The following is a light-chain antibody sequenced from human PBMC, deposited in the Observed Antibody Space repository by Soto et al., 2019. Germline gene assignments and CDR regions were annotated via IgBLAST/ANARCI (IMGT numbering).Light chain of an antibody. CDR3: QQYGSSPWT. V-gene: IGKV3-20*01. Sequence: EIVLTNSPGTLSLSRWERATLSCRASQSVRSSYLAWYQQKPGQAPRLLIYGASSRATGIPDRFSGSGSGTDFTLTISRLEPEDFAVHYCQQYGSSPWTFGQATKVDIK. CDR2: GAS. CDR1: QSVRSSY. J-gene: IGKJ1*01.